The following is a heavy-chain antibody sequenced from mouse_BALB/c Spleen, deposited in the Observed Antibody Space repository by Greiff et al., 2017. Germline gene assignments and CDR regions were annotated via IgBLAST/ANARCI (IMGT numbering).Heavy chain of an antibody. CDR2: IRNKANGYTT. CDR3: ARDRGSDYAMDY. CDR1: GFTFTDYY. J-gene: IGHJ4*01. Sequence: EVKLVESGGGLVQPGGSLRLSCATSGFTFTDYYMSWVRQPPGKALEWLGFIRNKANGYTTEYSASVKGRFTISRDNSQSILYLQMNTLRAEDSATYYCARDRGSDYAMDYWGQGTSVTVSS. V-gene: IGHV7-3*02.